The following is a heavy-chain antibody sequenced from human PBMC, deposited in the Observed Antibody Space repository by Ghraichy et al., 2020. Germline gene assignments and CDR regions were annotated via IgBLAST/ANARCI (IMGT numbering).Heavy chain of an antibody. CDR1: GYTFTSYG. Sequence: ASVKVSCKASGYTFTSYGISWVRQAPGQGLEWMGWISAYNGNTNYAQKLQGRVTMTTDTSTSTAYMELRSLRSDDTAVYYCARGPFGTMNLILEWFSSYYYYGMDVWGQGTTVTVSS. D-gene: IGHD3-3*01. V-gene: IGHV1-18*04. J-gene: IGHJ6*02. CDR2: ISAYNGNT. CDR3: ARGPFGTMNLILEWFSSYYYYGMDV.